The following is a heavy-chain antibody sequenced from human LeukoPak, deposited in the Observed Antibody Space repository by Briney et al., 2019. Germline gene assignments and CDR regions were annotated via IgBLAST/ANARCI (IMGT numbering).Heavy chain of an antibody. J-gene: IGHJ4*02. CDR2: IYPGDSDT. CDR1: GYSFTNYW. CDR3: ASRKKGMATAGFDY. Sequence: GESLKISCKGSGYSFTNYWIGWVRQMPGKGLEWMGIIYPGDSDTRYSPSFQGQVTISAEKSISTAYLQWGSLKASDTALYYCASRKKGMATAGFDYWGQGTLVTVSS. V-gene: IGHV5-51*01. D-gene: IGHD5-24*01.